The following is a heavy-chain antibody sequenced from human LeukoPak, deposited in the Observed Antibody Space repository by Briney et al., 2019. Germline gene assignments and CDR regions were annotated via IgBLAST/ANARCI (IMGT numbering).Heavy chain of an antibody. Sequence: ASVKVSCKASGYTFTSYYMHWVRQAPGQGLEWMGIINPSGGSTSYAQKFQGRVTTTRDTSTSTVYMELSSLRSEDTAVYYCAREHQSGYYYHWGQGTLVTVSS. CDR1: GYTFTSYY. CDR2: INPSGGST. J-gene: IGHJ4*02. D-gene: IGHD3-3*01. V-gene: IGHV1-46*01. CDR3: AREHQSGYYYH.